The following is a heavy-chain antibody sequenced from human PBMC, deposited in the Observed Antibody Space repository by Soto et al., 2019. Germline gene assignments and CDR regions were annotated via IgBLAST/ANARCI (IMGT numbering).Heavy chain of an antibody. D-gene: IGHD3-9*01. CDR1: GYSFTSYW. CDR2: IYPGDSDT. CDR3: ARLNILTGSTAEYWYFDL. Sequence: GESLKISCKGSGYSFTSYWIGWVRQMPGKGLEWMGIIYPGDSDTRYSPSFQGQVTISADKSISTAYLQWSSLKASDTAMYYCARLNILTGSTAEYWYFDLWGRGTLVTVSS. J-gene: IGHJ2*01. V-gene: IGHV5-51*01.